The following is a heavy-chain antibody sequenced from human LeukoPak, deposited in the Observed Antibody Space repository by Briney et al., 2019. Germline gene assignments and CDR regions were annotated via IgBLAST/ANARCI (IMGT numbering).Heavy chain of an antibody. CDR2: FDPEDGET. J-gene: IGHJ3*02. D-gene: IGHD3-22*01. CDR1: GYTLTELS. Sequence: GASVKVSCKVSGYTLTELSMHWVRQAPGKGLEWMGGFDPEDGETIYAQKFQGRVTMTEDTSTDTAYMELSSLRSEDTAVYYCARARHYYDSSGSLGRDALDIWGQGTMVTVSS. CDR3: ARARHYYDSSGSLGRDALDI. V-gene: IGHV1-24*01.